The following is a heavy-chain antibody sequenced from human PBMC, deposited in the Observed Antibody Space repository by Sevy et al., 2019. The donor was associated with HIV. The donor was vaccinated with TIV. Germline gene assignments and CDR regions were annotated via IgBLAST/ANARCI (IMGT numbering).Heavy chain of an antibody. CDR2: IFPGDSDT. CDR1: GYSFTSYW. V-gene: IGHV5-51*01. D-gene: IGHD3-10*01. J-gene: IGHJ4*02. CDR3: ARGEVLLWFGESREYYFDY. Sequence: GESLKISCKGSGYSFTSYWIGWVRQMPGKGLEWMGIIFPGDSDTRYSPSVQGQVTISADKSISTAYLQWSSLKASDTAMYYCARGEVLLWFGESREYYFDYWGQGTLVTVSS.